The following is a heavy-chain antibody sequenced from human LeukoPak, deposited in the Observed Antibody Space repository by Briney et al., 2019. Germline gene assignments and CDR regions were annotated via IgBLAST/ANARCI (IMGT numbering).Heavy chain of an antibody. CDR1: GFTFSSHS. CDR3: ARDQGVTTRD. D-gene: IGHD4-17*01. J-gene: IGHJ4*02. V-gene: IGHV3-48*04. Sequence: GGSLRLSCAASGFTFSSHSMNWVRQAPGKGLEWVSYISSSSSTIYYADSVKGRFTISRDNAKNSLYLQMNSLRAEDTAVYYCARDQGVTTRDWGQGTLVTVSS. CDR2: ISSSSSTI.